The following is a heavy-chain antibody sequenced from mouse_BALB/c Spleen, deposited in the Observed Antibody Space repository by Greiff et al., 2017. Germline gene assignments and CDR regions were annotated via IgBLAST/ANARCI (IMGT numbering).Heavy chain of an antibody. CDR1: GFTFSSYA. V-gene: IGHV5-9-4*01. J-gene: IGHJ4*01. D-gene: IGHD1-1*01. CDR3: ARDAHYYGSSYYAMDY. Sequence: EVMLVESGGGLVKPGGSLKLSCAASGFTFSSYAMSWVRQSPGKRLEWVAEISSGGSYTYYPDTVTGRFTISRDNAKNTLYLEMSSLRSEDTAMYYCARDAHYYGSSYYAMDYWGQGTSVTVSS. CDR2: ISSGGSYT.